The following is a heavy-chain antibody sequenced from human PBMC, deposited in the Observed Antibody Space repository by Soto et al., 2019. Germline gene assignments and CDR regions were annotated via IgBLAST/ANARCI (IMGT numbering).Heavy chain of an antibody. D-gene: IGHD2-21*02. CDR2: ISYDGSNK. CDR3: EKVVQGDPLISDYGMDV. J-gene: IGHJ6*04. Sequence: GGSLRRSCAASGFPFSSYGMHWVRQAPGKGLEWVGLISYDGSNKYYADSVKGRFTVSTDNSKNTLYLQMNSLRAEETAVYYCEKVVQGDPLISDYGMDVWGKGTKVTVSS. CDR1: GFPFSSYG. V-gene: IGHV3-30*18.